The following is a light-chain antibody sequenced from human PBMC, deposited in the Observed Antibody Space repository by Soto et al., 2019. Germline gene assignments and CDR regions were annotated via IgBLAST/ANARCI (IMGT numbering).Light chain of an antibody. CDR3: CSYAGDYTFV. CDR1: SSDVGGYNY. CDR2: DVK. V-gene: IGLV2-11*01. Sequence: QSALTQPRSVSGSPGQSVTISCTGTSSDVGGYNYVSWYQQHPGRAPRVMIYDVKTRPSGVPDRFSGSKSGNTASLTISEDEADYYCCSYAGDYTFVFGTGTKLTVL. J-gene: IGLJ1*01.